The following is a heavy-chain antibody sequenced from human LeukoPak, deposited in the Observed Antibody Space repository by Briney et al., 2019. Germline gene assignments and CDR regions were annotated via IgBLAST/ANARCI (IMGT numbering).Heavy chain of an antibody. Sequence: QPGRSLRLSCAASGFTFSTYGMHWVRQAPGKGLEYVSVISSNGGSTYYANSVKGRFTISRDNSKNTLYLQMGSLRAEDMAVYYCARGGPFQWELLVYWGQGTLVTVSS. J-gene: IGHJ4*02. V-gene: IGHV3-64*01. CDR3: ARGGPFQWELLVY. D-gene: IGHD1-26*01. CDR1: GFTFSTYG. CDR2: ISSNGGST.